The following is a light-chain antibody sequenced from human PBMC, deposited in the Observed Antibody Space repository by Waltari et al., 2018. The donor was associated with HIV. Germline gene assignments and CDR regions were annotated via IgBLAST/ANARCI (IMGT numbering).Light chain of an antibody. V-gene: IGLV8-61*01. J-gene: IGLJ3*02. CDR3: LLYVGTGIWV. Sequence: QTVVTQETSFSVSHGGTVPFTCGLSSGSVYSRSYPSWSHKTPGQPPRILIYDTNTRSSGVPDLFSCSILGNKAALTITWAQSDDESEYYCLLYVGTGIWVFGGGTKLTVL. CDR1: SGSVYSRSY. CDR2: DTN.